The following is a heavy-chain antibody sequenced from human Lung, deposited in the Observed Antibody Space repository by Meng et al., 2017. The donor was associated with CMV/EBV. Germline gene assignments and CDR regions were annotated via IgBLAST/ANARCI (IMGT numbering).Heavy chain of an antibody. CDR2: ISSNGRAT. Sequence: FSSYAMNWVRQAPGKGLEWLSLISSNGRATFYADSVKGRFTISRDNSKNTLYLQMNSLRAEDTAVYYCAKDQNYYDTSGFLKTSFDYWGQGTLVTVSS. CDR3: AKDQNYYDTSGFLKTSFDY. J-gene: IGHJ4*02. D-gene: IGHD3-22*01. CDR1: FSSYA. V-gene: IGHV3-23*01.